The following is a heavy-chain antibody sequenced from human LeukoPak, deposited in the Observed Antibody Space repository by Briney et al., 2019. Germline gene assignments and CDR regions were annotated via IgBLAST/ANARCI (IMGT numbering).Heavy chain of an antibody. J-gene: IGHJ5*02. CDR3: VTTTVTHTRDP. D-gene: IGHD1-1*01. Sequence: ASVKVSCKASGNDLTDFYFNWVRQAPGQGLEWMGWINPQSRVTHCAQSFRGRVTMDASITTAYMELSRLSSDDTAVYYCVTTTVTHTRDPWGQGTLVTVSS. V-gene: IGHV1-2*02. CDR1: GNDLTDFY. CDR2: INPQSRVT.